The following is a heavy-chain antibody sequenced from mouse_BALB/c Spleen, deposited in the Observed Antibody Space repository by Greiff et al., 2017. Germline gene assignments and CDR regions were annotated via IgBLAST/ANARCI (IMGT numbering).Heavy chain of an antibody. V-gene: IGHV5-6-4*01. Sequence: DVMLVESGGGLVKPGGSLKLSCAASGFTFSSYTMSWVRQTPEKRLEWVATISSGGSYTYYPDSVKGRFTISRDNAKNTLYLQMSSLKSEDTAMYYCTRDSSGFFAYWGQGTLVTVSA. CDR2: ISSGGSYT. J-gene: IGHJ3*01. D-gene: IGHD3-1*01. CDR1: GFTFSSYT. CDR3: TRDSSGFFAY.